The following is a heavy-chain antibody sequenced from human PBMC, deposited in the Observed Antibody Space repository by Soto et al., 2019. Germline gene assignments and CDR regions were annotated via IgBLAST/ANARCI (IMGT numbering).Heavy chain of an antibody. Sequence: RASVKVSCKTSGFMFTSSAVQWVRQARGQRLEWIGWLVVGSGNTHYAQHFQERVTLTRDMSTGTDYMELSSLRSEETAVYYYAAVPVLRFFKRLPDYFDYWGKGNLVTVSS. CDR1: GFMFTSSA. CDR2: LVVGSGNT. CDR3: AAVPVLRFFKRLPDYFDY. J-gene: IGHJ4*02. D-gene: IGHD3-3*01. V-gene: IGHV1-58*01.